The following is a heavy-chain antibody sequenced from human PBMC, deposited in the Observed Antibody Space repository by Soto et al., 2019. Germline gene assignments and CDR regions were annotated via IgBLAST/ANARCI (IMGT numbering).Heavy chain of an antibody. CDR1: GGSISSSSYY. J-gene: IGHJ5*02. CDR2: IYYSGST. Sequence: SETRSLTCTVSGGSISSSSYYWGWIRQPPGKGLEWIGSIYYSGSTYYNPSLKSRVTISVDTSKNQFSLKLSSVTAADTAVYYCARHARGGAAGTLGGWFDPWGQGTLVTVSS. D-gene: IGHD6-13*01. CDR3: ARHARGGAAGTLGGWFDP. V-gene: IGHV4-39*01.